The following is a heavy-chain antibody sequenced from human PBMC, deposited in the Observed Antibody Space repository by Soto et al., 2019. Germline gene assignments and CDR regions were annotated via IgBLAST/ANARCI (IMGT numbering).Heavy chain of an antibody. CDR2: IYLDDDK. CDR3: AHIPSCFHSDWFDP. V-gene: IGHV2-5*02. Sequence: QITLKESGPTLVKPTQTLTLTCTFSGLSLTPRGVGVGWIRQPPGKALECLPLIYLDDDKRYSPSLQSRLSIIMVSSKYHFVLKMTNLDSVHTATYYCAHIPSCFHSDWFDPWRQVPLLSVSS. D-gene: IGHD2-21*01. CDR1: GLSLTPRGVG. J-gene: IGHJ5*02.